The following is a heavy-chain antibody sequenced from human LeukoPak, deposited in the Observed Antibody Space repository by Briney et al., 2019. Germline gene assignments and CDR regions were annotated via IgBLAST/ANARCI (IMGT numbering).Heavy chain of an antibody. V-gene: IGHV3-30*18. CDR2: ISYDGSNK. CDR1: GFTFSNAW. CDR3: AKDKEDYGAYYYGMDV. J-gene: IGHJ6*02. D-gene: IGHD4-17*01. Sequence: PGGSLRLSCAASGFTFSNAWMSWVRQAPGKGLEWVAVISYDGSNKYYADSVKGRFTISRDNSKNTLYLQMNSLRAEDTAVYYCAKDKEDYGAYYYGMDVWGQGTTVTVSS.